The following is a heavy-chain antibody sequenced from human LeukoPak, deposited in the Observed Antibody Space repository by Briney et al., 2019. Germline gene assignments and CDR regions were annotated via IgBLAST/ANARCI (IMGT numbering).Heavy chain of an antibody. CDR1: GGSISSGGYY. CDR3: ARVSGTTKGGVDI. V-gene: IGHV4-30-4*08. CDR2: IYYSGST. D-gene: IGHD1-7*01. J-gene: IGHJ3*02. Sequence: SQTLSLTCTVSGGSISSGGYYWSWIRQPPGKGLEWIGYIYYSGSTYYNPSLKSRVTISVDTSKNQFSLKLSSVTAADTAVYYCARVSGTTKGGVDIWGQGTMVTVSS.